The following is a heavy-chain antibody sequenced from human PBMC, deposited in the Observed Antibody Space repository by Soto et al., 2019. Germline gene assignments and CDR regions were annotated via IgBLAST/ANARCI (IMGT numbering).Heavy chain of an antibody. J-gene: IGHJ5*02. V-gene: IGHV1-69*02. CDR2: IIPILGIA. D-gene: IGHD6-19*01. CDR1: GGTFSSYT. CDR3: ARSGSSGWSSPYWFDP. Sequence: QVQLVQSGAEVKKPGSSVKVSCKASGGTFSSYTISWVRQAPGQGLEWMGRIIPILGIANYAQKFQGRVTITADKSTSTAYMELSSLRSEDTAVYYCARSGSSGWSSPYWFDPWGQGTLVTVSS.